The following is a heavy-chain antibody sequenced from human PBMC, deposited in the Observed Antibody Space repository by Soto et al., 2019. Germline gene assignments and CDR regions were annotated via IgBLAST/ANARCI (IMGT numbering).Heavy chain of an antibody. D-gene: IGHD3-22*01. Sequence: SETLPLTCTVSGGSISSGVYYWSCIRHHPGKGLEWIGYIYYSGSTYYNPSLKSLVTISVDTSKNQFSLKLSCVTAADTAVYYCARWATAYYDESSGYYFDYWGQGTLVTVS. CDR2: IYYSGST. J-gene: IGHJ4*02. V-gene: IGHV4-31*01. CDR3: ARWATAYYDESSGYYFDY. CDR1: GGSISSGVYY.